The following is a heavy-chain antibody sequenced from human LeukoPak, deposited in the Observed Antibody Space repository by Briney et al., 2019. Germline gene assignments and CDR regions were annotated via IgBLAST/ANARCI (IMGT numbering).Heavy chain of an antibody. V-gene: IGHV4-34*01. CDR1: GGSFGGYY. D-gene: IGHD5-18*01. J-gene: IGHJ4*02. Sequence: PSETLSLTRAVYGGSFGGYYWSWIRQPPGKGLEWIGEINHSGSTNYNPSLKSRVTISVDTSKNQFSLKLSSVTAADTAVYYCARGRIQLWTNWGQGTPVTVSS. CDR2: INHSGST. CDR3: ARGRIQLWTN.